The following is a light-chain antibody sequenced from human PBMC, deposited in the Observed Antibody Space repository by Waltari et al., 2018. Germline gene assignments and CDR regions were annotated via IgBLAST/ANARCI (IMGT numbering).Light chain of an antibody. CDR1: QSVLHSSNNKNY. CDR2: WAS. CDR3: QQYYTIPWT. Sequence: DAVMTQSPDSLAVSLGERHTINCKSSQSVLHSSNNKNYLAWYQQKPGQPPKLLIYWASTRESGVPDRFSGSGSRTDFTLTISSLQAEDVAVYYCQQYYTIPWTFGQGTKVEIK. V-gene: IGKV4-1*01. J-gene: IGKJ1*01.